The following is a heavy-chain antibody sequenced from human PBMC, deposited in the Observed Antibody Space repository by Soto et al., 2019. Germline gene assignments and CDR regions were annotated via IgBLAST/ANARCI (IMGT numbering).Heavy chain of an antibody. J-gene: IGHJ6*02. Sequence: PGGSLRLSCVASENSISDYYMSWIRQAPGKGLEWVSVIGTSGGGTYYADSVKGRFTISRDNSKNTVYLQMSSLRAEDTALYMCVRHAKLTSVTANVGYYYGLDIWGPGTTVTVSS. V-gene: IGHV3-23*01. CDR1: ENSISDYY. CDR2: IGTSGGGT. D-gene: IGHD4-4*01. CDR3: VRHAKLTSVTANVGYYYGLDI.